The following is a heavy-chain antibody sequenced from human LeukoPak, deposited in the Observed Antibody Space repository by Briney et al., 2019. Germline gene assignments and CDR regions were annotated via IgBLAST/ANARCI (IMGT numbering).Heavy chain of an antibody. V-gene: IGHV3-23*01. CDR3: AKDYGSGSYPHFDY. CDR1: GFTFSSYA. CDR2: ISGSGGST. J-gene: IGHJ4*02. D-gene: IGHD3-10*01. Sequence: PGGSLRLSCAASGFTFSSYAMSWVRQAPGKGLEWVSAISGSGGSTYYADSVKGRFTISRDNSKNTLYLQMNSLGAEDTAVYYCAKDYGSGSYPHFDYWGQGTLVTVSS.